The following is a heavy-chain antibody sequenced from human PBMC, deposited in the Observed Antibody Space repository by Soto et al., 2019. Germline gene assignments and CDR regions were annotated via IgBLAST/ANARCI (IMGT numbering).Heavy chain of an antibody. Sequence: ASVKVSCKASGYIFTTYCISWVLQAPGQGLEWMGWISAYNGDTNYAQSVQGRVTMTTDTSTSTAYMELRSLRSDDTAVYYCARDLIAVRPGWFDPWGQGTLVTVSS. V-gene: IGHV1-18*01. CDR1: GYIFTTYC. J-gene: IGHJ5*02. CDR2: ISAYNGDT. D-gene: IGHD6-6*01. CDR3: ARDLIAVRPGWFDP.